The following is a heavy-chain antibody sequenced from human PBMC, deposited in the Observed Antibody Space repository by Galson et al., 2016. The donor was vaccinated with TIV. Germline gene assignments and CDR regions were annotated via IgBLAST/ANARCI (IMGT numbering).Heavy chain of an antibody. CDR1: GFSFQNYA. Sequence: SLRLSCASSGFSFQNYAIHWVRQPPGKGLEWVSGIDWNGENIGYADSVKGRFTISRDIAKNSMYLDMNSLRVEDTAVYFCARYRGDSYGMDVWGQGTTVTVSS. CDR3: ARYRGDSYGMDV. V-gene: IGHV3-9*01. J-gene: IGHJ6*02. CDR2: IDWNGENI.